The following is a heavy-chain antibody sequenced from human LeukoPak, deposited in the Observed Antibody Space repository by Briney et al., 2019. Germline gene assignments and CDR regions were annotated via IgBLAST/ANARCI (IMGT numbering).Heavy chain of an antibody. D-gene: IGHD4-17*01. V-gene: IGHV3-20*01. CDR2: INWNGGST. J-gene: IGHJ6*02. CDR3: ARPSLRYYYYYGMDV. CDR1: GFTFDDYG. Sequence: GGSLRLSCAASGFTFDDYGMSWVRQAPGKGLEWVSGINWNGGSTGYADSVKGRFTISRDNAKNSLYLQMNSLRAEDTALYHCARPSLRYYYYYGMDVWGQGTTVTVSS.